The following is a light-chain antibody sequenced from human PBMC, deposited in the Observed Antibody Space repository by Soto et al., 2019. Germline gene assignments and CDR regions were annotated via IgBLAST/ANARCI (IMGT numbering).Light chain of an antibody. CDR1: SSDVGNYNL. CDR3: CSYAGSGTWV. CDR2: EGT. Sequence: QSALTQPASVSGSPGQSITISCTGTSSDVGNYNLVSWYQHLPGKAPKLVIYEGTKRPSGVSNRFSGSRSGNTASLTISGLQAEDEADYYCCSYAGSGTWVFGGGTKVTVL. J-gene: IGLJ3*02. V-gene: IGLV2-23*01.